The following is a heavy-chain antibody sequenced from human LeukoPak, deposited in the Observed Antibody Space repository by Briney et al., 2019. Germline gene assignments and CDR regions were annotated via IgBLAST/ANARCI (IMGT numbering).Heavy chain of an antibody. D-gene: IGHD1-14*01. CDR1: GFTFSSYA. V-gene: IGHV3-30*04. J-gene: IGHJ4*02. CDR2: ISYDGSNK. CDR3: ARGAVPGYYFDY. Sequence: PGGSLRLSCAASGFTFSSYAMSWVRQAPGKGLEWVAVISYDGSNKYYADSVKGRFTISRDNSKNTLYLQMNSLRAEDTAVYYCARGAVPGYYFDYWGQGTLVTVSS.